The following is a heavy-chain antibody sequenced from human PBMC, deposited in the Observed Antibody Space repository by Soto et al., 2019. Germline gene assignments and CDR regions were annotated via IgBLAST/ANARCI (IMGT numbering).Heavy chain of an antibody. D-gene: IGHD3-3*01. Sequence: ASVKVSCKASGYTFTTYGMHWVRQAPGQRLEWMGWVNTGNGNTAYSQKFQGRVTITRDTSASTGYMEVSSLSSEDMAVYYCAVGPASGEFDYWGQGTLVTVSS. CDR1: GYTFTTYG. CDR3: AVGPASGEFDY. CDR2: VNTGNGNT. J-gene: IGHJ4*02. V-gene: IGHV1-3*04.